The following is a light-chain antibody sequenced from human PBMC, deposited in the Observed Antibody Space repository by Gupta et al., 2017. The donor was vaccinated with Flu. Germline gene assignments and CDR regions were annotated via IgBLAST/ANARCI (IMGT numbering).Light chain of an antibody. CDR1: QSVSSN. J-gene: IGKJ2*01. V-gene: IGKV3-15*01. Sequence: VMTHSPATLSLSTGERATLSCRASQSVSSNLAWYQQKPGQAPRLLIYGASTRATGIPARFSGSGSGTEFTLTISSLQSEDFAVYYCQQYNNWPYTFGQGTKLEIK. CDR2: GAS. CDR3: QQYNNWPYT.